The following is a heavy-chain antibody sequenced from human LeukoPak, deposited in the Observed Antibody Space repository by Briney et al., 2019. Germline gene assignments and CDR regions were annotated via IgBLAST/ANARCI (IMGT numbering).Heavy chain of an antibody. CDR3: ARRMEFDP. CDR1: GGSISSYY. CDR2: IYYSGST. Sequence: PSETLSLTCTVSGGSISSYYWSWIRQPPGKGLEWIGYIYYSGSTNYNPSLKSRVTISVDTSKNQFSLKLTSVTAADTAVYYCARRMEFDPWGQGTLVTVSS. V-gene: IGHV4-59*01. J-gene: IGHJ5*02.